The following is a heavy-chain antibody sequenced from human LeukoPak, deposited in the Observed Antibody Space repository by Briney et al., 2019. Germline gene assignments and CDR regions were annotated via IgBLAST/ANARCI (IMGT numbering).Heavy chain of an antibody. CDR3: ARDNSVGDVAWWFDP. Sequence: ASVKVSCKTSGYTFTGYDMHWVRQAPGQGLEWMGWINPNNGGTNYAQQFQGRITMTRDTSISTDYMELSSLRSEDTAVYYCARDNSVGDVAWWFDPWGQGTLVTVSS. CDR2: INPNNGGT. D-gene: IGHD1-26*01. J-gene: IGHJ5*02. CDR1: GYTFTGYD. V-gene: IGHV1-2*02.